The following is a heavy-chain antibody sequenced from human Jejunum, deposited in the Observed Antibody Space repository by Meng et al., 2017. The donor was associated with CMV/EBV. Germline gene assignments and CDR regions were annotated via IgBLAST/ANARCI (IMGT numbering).Heavy chain of an antibody. CDR1: RVSIPNYS. CDR3: ARWSGSGTYPFADY. Sequence: SRVSIPNYSWSWIRQSERKGLEWIGSVSYSGRTNYNPSLKSRVTISMDMSANQFSLKVTSVTPGDTAVYYCARWSGSGTYPFADYWGQGTLVTVSS. V-gene: IGHV4-59*01. CDR2: VSYSGRT. J-gene: IGHJ4*02. D-gene: IGHD3-10*01.